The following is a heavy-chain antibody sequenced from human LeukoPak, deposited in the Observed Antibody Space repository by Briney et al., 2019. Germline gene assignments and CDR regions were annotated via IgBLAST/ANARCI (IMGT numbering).Heavy chain of an antibody. Sequence: GGSLRLSCAASGFTFSNYAMSWVRQAPGKGLEWVSGISGSGVSTFYADSVKGRFTISRDNSKNTLYLQMNSLRAEDTAVYYCAKDIRAIFWVWGQGTLVTVSS. D-gene: IGHD3-9*01. CDR1: GFTFSNYA. J-gene: IGHJ4*02. CDR3: AKDIRAIFWV. CDR2: ISGSGVST. V-gene: IGHV3-23*01.